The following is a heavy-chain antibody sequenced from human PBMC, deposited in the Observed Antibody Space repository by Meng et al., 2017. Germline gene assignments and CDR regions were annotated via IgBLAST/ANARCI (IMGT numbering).Heavy chain of an antibody. CDR2: IIPIFGTA. V-gene: IGHV1-69*05. CDR1: GGTFRSYA. J-gene: IGHJ2*01. CDR3: ARNRAYSSSWYGWYFDL. Sequence: VELWRVGAEVEKPGSSVKVSCKASGGTFRSYAISWVRQAPGQGLEWMGGIIPIFGTANYAQKFQGRVTITTDESTSTAYMELSSLRSEDTAVYYCARNRAYSSSWYGWYFDLWGRGTLVTVSS. D-gene: IGHD6-13*01.